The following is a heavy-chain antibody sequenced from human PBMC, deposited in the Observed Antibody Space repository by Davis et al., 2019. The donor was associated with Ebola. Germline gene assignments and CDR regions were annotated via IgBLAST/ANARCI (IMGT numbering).Heavy chain of an antibody. J-gene: IGHJ6*02. V-gene: IGHV4-61*01. D-gene: IGHD6-19*01. Sequence: SETLSLTCAVSGGSISSSYYWSWIRQPPGKGLEWIGYIYYSGSTNYNPSLKSRVTISVDTSKNQFSLKLSSVTAADTAVYYCARRDGSSGWYNYYGMDVWGQGTTVTVSS. CDR1: GGSISSSYY. CDR3: ARRDGSSGWYNYYGMDV. CDR2: IYYSGST.